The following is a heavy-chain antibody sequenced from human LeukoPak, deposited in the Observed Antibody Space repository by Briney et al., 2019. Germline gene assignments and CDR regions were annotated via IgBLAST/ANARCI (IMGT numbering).Heavy chain of an antibody. D-gene: IGHD5-12*01. CDR3: ARGYSGYDQGFDY. CDR1: GFTFSSYA. J-gene: IGHJ4*02. CDR2: ISGSGGST. V-gene: IGHV3-23*01. Sequence: GGSLRLSCAASGFTFSSYAMSWVRQAPGKGLEWVSAISGSGGSTYYADSVKGRFTISRDNSKNTLYLQMNSLRAEGTAVYYCARGYSGYDQGFDYWGQGTLVTVSS.